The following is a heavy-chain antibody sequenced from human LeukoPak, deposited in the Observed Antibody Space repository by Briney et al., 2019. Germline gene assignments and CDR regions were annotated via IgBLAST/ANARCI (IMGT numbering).Heavy chain of an antibody. Sequence: GGSLRLSCTASGFTLSSYEMSWIRQAPGKGLEWVSAISSTGGTAYYAGSVKGRFTISRDNSKNTLYLQMNSLRAEDTAIYYCAKNGDRGAYCSGGSCYPYYYYNMDVWGKGTTVTISS. D-gene: IGHD2-15*01. CDR3: AKNGDRGAYCSGGSCYPYYYYNMDV. V-gene: IGHV3-23*01. CDR2: ISSTGGTA. CDR1: GFTLSSYE. J-gene: IGHJ6*03.